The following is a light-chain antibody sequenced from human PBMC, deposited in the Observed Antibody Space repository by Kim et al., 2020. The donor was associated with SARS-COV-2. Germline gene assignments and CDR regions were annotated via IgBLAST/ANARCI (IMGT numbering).Light chain of an antibody. J-gene: IGKJ3*01. CDR3: QQTYSSPVS. CDR1: QNINSH. V-gene: IGKV1-39*01. Sequence: DIQMTQSPSSLSASVGDRVTITCRTSQNINSHLNWYHQKPGRAAKLLIYAASTLQGGIPSRFSGSGSETDFTLTISSLQPEDFATYFYQQTYSSPVSFGAGAEVDI. CDR2: AAS.